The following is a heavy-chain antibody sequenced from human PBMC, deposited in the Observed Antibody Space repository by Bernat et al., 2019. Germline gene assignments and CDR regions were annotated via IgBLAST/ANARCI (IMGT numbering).Heavy chain of an antibody. D-gene: IGHD4-17*01. V-gene: IGHV4-30-2*01. CDR3: ARDFYGDPGYGMDV. CDR1: GGSISSGGYS. CDR2: IYHSGST. Sequence: QLQLQESGSGLVKPSQTLSLTCAVSGGSISSGGYSWSWIRQPPGKGLEWIGYIYHSGSTYYNPSLKGRVTISVDRSKNQFSLKLSSVTAADTAVYYCARDFYGDPGYGMDVWGQGTTVTVSS. J-gene: IGHJ6*02.